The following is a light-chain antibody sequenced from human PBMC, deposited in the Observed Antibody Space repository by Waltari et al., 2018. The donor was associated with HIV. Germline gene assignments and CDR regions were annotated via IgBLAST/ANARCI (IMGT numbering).Light chain of an antibody. CDR3: SSYTSSSTRV. V-gene: IGLV2-18*02. Sequence: QSALTQPPSVSGSPGQSVTISCTGTSSDVGSYNRVSWYQQPPGTAPKLMIYEVSNRPSGVPVRFSWSKSGNTASLTISGLQAEDEADYYCSSYTSSSTRVFGGGTKLTVL. CDR2: EVS. J-gene: IGLJ3*02. CDR1: SSDVGSYNR.